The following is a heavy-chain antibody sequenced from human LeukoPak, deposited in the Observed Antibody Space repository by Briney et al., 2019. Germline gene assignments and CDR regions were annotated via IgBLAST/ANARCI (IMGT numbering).Heavy chain of an antibody. CDR3: ARDSGSYRYYYYYMDV. J-gene: IGHJ6*03. D-gene: IGHD1-26*01. CDR2: ISAYNGNT. CDR1: GYTFTSYG. V-gene: IGHV1-18*01. Sequence: ASVKVSCKASGYTFTSYGISWVRQAPGQGLEWMGWISAYNGNTNYAQKLQGRVTMTTDTSTSTAYMELRSLRSDDTAVYYCARDSGSYRYYYYYMDVWGKGTTVTVSS.